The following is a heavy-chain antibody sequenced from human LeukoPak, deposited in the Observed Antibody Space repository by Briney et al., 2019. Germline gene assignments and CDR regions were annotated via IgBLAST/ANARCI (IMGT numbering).Heavy chain of an antibody. Sequence: SETLSLTCAVYGGSFSGYYWSWIRQPPGKGLEWIGEINHSGSTNYNPSLKSRVTISVDTSKNQFSLKLSSVTAADTAVYYCARGWNDDYFDYWGQGTLVTVSS. V-gene: IGHV4-34*01. J-gene: IGHJ4*02. CDR3: ARGWNDDYFDY. CDR1: GGSFSGYY. CDR2: INHSGST. D-gene: IGHD1-1*01.